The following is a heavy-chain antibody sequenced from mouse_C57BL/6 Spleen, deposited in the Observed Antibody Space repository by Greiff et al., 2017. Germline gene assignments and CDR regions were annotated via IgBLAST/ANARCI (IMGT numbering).Heavy chain of an antibody. Sequence: QVQLQQPGAELVKPGASVKLSCKASGYTFTSYWMHWVKQRPGQGLEWIGMIHPNSGSTNYNEKFKSKATLTVDKSSSTAYMQLSSLTSEDSAVYYCAGDYGSSYEGVDYWGQVTTLTVSS. V-gene: IGHV1-64*01. J-gene: IGHJ2*01. CDR2: IHPNSGST. CDR1: GYTFTSYW. D-gene: IGHD1-1*01. CDR3: AGDYGSSYEGVDY.